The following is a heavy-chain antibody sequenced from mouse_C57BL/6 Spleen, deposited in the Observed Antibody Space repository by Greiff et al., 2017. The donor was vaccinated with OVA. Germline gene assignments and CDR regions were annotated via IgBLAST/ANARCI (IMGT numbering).Heavy chain of an antibody. CDR1: GYTFTDYY. Sequence: VKLMESGAELVKPGASVKISCKASGYTFTDYYINWVKQRPGQGLEWIGKIGPGSGSTYYNEKFKGKATLTADKSSSTAYMQLSSLTSEDSAVFFFANTGVATRGDFEGRGTGTTVTVSS. CDR2: IGPGSGST. J-gene: IGHJ1*03. CDR3: ANTGVATRGDFEG. D-gene: IGHD1-1*01. V-gene: IGHV1-77*01.